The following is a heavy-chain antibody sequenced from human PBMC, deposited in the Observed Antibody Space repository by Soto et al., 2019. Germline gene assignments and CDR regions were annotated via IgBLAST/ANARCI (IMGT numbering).Heavy chain of an antibody. D-gene: IGHD6-13*01. CDR3: ASEAIAAAAVYGMDV. CDR1: GYTFTNYA. Sequence: QVQLVQSGAEEKKPGASVKVSCKASGYTFTNYAMHWVRQAPGQRLEWMGWINAGNGNTKYSQKFQGRVTITRDTSASTAYMELSSLRSEDTAFYYCASEAIAAAAVYGMDVWGQGTTVTVSS. CDR2: INAGNGNT. J-gene: IGHJ6*02. V-gene: IGHV1-3*05.